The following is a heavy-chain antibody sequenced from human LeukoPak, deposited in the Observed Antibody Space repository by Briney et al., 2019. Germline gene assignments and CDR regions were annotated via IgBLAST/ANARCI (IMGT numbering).Heavy chain of an antibody. V-gene: IGHV4-39*01. D-gene: IGHD2-21*01. Sequence: SETLSLTCTVSGGSISSSSYYWGWIRQPPGKGLEWIGSIYYSGTTYYNPSLKSRATISVDTSKNQFSLKLSSMTAADTAVYYCASILYTIDYWGQGTLVTVSS. CDR3: ASILYTIDY. CDR2: IYYSGTT. J-gene: IGHJ4*02. CDR1: GGSISSSSYY.